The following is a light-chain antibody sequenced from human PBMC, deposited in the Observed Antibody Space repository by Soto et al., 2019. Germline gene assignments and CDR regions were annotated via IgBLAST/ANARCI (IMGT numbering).Light chain of an antibody. CDR3: CSYTSSSTYV. V-gene: IGLV2-14*01. CDR2: DVS. CDR1: SSDVGAYNY. Sequence: QSALTQPASVSGSPGQSITISCTGTSSDVGAYNYVSWYQQHSGKAPKLMIYDVSNRPSGVSNRFSGSKSGNTASLTISGLQAEDEADYYCCSYTSSSTYVFGTGTKLTVL. J-gene: IGLJ1*01.